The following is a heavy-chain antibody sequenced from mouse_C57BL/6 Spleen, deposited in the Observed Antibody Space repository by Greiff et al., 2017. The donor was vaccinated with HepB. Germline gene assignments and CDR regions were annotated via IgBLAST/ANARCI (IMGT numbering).Heavy chain of an antibody. CDR2: INPGSGGT. CDR1: GYAFTNYL. Sequence: VQLQQSGAELVRPGTSVKVSCKASGYAFTNYLIEWVKQRPGQGLEWIGVINPGSGGTNYNEKFKGKATLTADKSSSTAYMQLSSLTSEDSAVYFCARWHSNYVDYWGQGTTLTVSS. D-gene: IGHD2-5*01. V-gene: IGHV1-54*01. CDR3: ARWHSNYVDY. J-gene: IGHJ2*01.